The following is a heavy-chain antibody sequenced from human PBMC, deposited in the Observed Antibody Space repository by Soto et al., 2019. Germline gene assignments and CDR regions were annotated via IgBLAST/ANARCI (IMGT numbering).Heavy chain of an antibody. CDR2: TYYRSKWYY. CDR3: ARDRTYDYHRSGYTKPFDP. Sequence: SQTLSLTCAISGDSVSSNNAAWNWLRQSPSRGLEWLGRTYYRSKWYYNYALSVKSRITINPDTSKNQFSLQLDSVTSEDTAVYYCARDRTYDYHRSGYTKPFDPWGQGTLVTVSS. J-gene: IGHJ5*02. V-gene: IGHV6-1*01. CDR1: GDSVSSNNAA. D-gene: IGHD3-22*01.